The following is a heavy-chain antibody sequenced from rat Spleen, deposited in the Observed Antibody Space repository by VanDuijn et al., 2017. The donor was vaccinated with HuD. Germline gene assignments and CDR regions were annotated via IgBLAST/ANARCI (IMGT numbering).Heavy chain of an antibody. V-gene: IGHV5-22*01. J-gene: IGHJ2*01. D-gene: IGHD1-9*01. CDR1: GFTFSDFY. CDR3: ARQDGHTMGINAFWDY. Sequence: EVQLVESGGGLVQPGRSLKLPCAASGFTFSDFYMAWVRQAPKKGLEWVASIKYEDFTPYYGDSVMGRFTISRDDGESTLYLQMDSLRSEDTATYYCARQDGHTMGINAFWDYWGQGVMVTVSS. CDR2: IKYEDFTP.